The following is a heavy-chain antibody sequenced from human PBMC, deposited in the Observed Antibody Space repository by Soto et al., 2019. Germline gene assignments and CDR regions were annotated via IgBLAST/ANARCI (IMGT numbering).Heavy chain of an antibody. Sequence: PLETLSLTCAVYGGSFSGYYWSWIRQPPGKGLEWIGEINHSGSTNYNPSLKSRVTISVDTSKNQFSLKLSSVTAADTAVYYCAARPEVAGNYYFDYWGQGTLVTVSS. CDR2: INHSGST. J-gene: IGHJ4*02. CDR3: AARPEVAGNYYFDY. CDR1: GGSFSGYY. V-gene: IGHV4-34*01. D-gene: IGHD6-19*01.